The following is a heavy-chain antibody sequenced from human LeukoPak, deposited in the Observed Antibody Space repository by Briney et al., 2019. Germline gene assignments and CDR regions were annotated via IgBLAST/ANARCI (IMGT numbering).Heavy chain of an antibody. CDR3: ARTPSYYALGSNFCFDY. CDR1: GFTFSRFH. J-gene: IGHJ4*02. Sequence: GGSLRLSCAGSGFTFSRFHMNWVRQAPGKGLEWVSSISNNNYIYYADSLKGRFTISRDNANNSLSLQMDSLSAEDTAVYFCARTPSYYALGSNFCFDYWGQGALVTVSS. CDR2: ISNNNYI. D-gene: IGHD3-10*01. V-gene: IGHV3-21*01.